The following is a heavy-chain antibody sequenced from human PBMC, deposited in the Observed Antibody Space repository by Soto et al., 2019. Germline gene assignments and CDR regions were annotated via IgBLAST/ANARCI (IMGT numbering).Heavy chain of an antibody. CDR1: SRGGYA. D-gene: IGHD4-17*01. Sequence: SRGGYASCWFRQPPGKGLEWIGYIYHSGSTYYNPSLKSRVTISVDTSKNQFSLNLSSVIAADTAVYYCAGLFGDYVSYWGQGTLVTVSS. J-gene: IGHJ4*02. CDR3: AGLFGDYVSY. V-gene: IGHV4-30-2*04. CDR2: IYHSGST.